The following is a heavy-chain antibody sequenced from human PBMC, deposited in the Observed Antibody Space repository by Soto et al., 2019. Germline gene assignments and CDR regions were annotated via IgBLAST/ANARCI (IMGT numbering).Heavy chain of an antibody. Sequence: QVQLLQSGGEVRKPGASVKVSCKASGYTFSKYGISWVRQARGQGLEWMAWIDPSNGNTNYAQKFQGRVTLTTDTSTTTAYMDLRSVKSDDTAVYFCARGVPESNAYYYYMDVWGKGTTVNVSS. V-gene: IGHV1-18*01. CDR2: IDPSNGNT. CDR1: GYTFSKYG. J-gene: IGHJ6*03. CDR3: ARGVPESNAYYYYMDV.